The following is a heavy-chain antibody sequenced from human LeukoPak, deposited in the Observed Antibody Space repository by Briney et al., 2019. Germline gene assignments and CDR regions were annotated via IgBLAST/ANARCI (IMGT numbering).Heavy chain of an antibody. D-gene: IGHD4-17*01. CDR1: GGSFSGYY. CDR2: INHSGST. Sequence: SETLSLTCAVYGGSFSGYYWSWIRQPPGKGLEWIGEINHSGSTNYNPSLKSRVTISVDTSKNQFSLKLSSVTAADTAVYYCARGPYGDYAFDYWGQGTLVIVSS. V-gene: IGHV4-34*01. J-gene: IGHJ4*02. CDR3: ARGPYGDYAFDY.